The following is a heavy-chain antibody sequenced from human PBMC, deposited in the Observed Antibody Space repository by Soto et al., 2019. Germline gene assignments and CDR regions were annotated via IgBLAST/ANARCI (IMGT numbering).Heavy chain of an antibody. V-gene: IGHV3-23*01. Sequence: GGSLRLSCAASAFTCSSYAMSWVRQAPGKGLEWVSAVSGSGDSTYYADSVKGRFTISRDNSKNTLYLQMNSLRAEDTAVYYCAKGRASDCPGCTQDYWGQGTLVTVSS. D-gene: IGHD2-21*02. J-gene: IGHJ4*02. CDR1: AFTCSSYA. CDR3: AKGRASDCPGCTQDY. CDR2: VSGSGDST.